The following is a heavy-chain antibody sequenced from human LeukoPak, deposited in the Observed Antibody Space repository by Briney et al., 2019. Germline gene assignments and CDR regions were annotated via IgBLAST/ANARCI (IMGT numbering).Heavy chain of an antibody. V-gene: IGHV4-31*11. CDR1: GASISSGGFY. J-gene: IGHJ4*02. CDR2: IYYTGTT. CDR3: ACQRGAVDY. Sequence: SETLSLTCAVSGASISSGGFYWGWIRQHPGKGLEWIGSIYYTGTTYYNPSLKSRFTISVDTSENHFSLTLTSVTAADTAVYYCACQRGAVDYWGQGTLVTVSS. D-gene: IGHD3-10*01.